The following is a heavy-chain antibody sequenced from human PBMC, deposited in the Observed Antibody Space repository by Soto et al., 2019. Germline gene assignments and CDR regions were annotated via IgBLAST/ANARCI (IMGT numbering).Heavy chain of an antibody. J-gene: IGHJ4*02. CDR1: GGSISSYY. CDR2: IYYSGST. CDR3: ARDREMAAFDY. V-gene: IGHV4-59*01. Sequence: PSETLSLTCTVSGGSISSYYWSWIRQPPGKGLEWIGYIYYSGSTNYNPSLKSRVTISVDTSKNQFSLKLSSVTAADTAVYYCARDREMAAFDYWGQGTLVTAPQ.